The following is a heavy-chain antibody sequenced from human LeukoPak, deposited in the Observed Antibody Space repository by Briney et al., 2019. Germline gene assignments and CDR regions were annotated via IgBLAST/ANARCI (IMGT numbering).Heavy chain of an antibody. CDR3: ARASIAVAGRGDAFDI. J-gene: IGHJ3*02. D-gene: IGHD6-19*01. CDR2: IYYSGST. CDR1: GGSISSYY. V-gene: IGHV4-59*01. Sequence: SETLSLTCTVSGGSISSYYWSWIRQPPGKGLEWIGYIYYSGSTNYNPSLKSRVTISVDTSKNQFSLKLSSVTAADTAVYYCARASIAVAGRGDAFDIWGQGTMVTVSS.